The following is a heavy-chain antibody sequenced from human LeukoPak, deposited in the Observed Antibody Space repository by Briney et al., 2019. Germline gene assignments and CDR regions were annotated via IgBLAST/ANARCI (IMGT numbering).Heavy chain of an antibody. CDR3: ARGIVVVPAASNWFDP. CDR1: GGSFSGYY. D-gene: IGHD2-2*01. J-gene: IGHJ5*02. Sequence: KPSETLSLTCAAYGGSFSGYYWSWIRQPPGKGLEWIGEINHSGSTNYNPSLKSRVTISVDTSKNQFSLKLSSVTAADTAVYYCARGIVVVPAASNWFDPWGQGTLVTVSS. V-gene: IGHV4-34*01. CDR2: INHSGST.